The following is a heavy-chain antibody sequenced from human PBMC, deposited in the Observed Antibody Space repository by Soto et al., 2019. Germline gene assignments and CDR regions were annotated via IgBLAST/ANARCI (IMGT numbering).Heavy chain of an antibody. CDR2: ISAYNGNT. D-gene: IGHD2-21*01. Sequence: QVQLVQSGAEVKKPGASVKVSCKASGYTFTSYGISWVRQAPGQGLEWMGWISAYNGNTNYAQKLKGRVTMTTDTSTSTGYMELRSLRSDDTAVYYCARLHGSGDLGYYYYEGMDVWGQGTTVTVSS. J-gene: IGHJ6*02. CDR1: GYTFTSYG. V-gene: IGHV1-18*04. CDR3: ARLHGSGDLGYYYYEGMDV.